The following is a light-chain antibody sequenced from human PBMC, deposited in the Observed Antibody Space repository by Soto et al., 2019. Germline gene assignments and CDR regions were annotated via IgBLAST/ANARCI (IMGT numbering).Light chain of an antibody. J-gene: IGLJ3*02. CDR2: VNSDGSH. V-gene: IGLV4-69*01. CDR1: SGHSSYA. CDR3: QTWGTGIRV. Sequence: QAVVTQSPSASASLGASVKLTCTLSSGHSSYAIAWHQQQPEKGPRFLMRVNSDGSHSRGDGIPDRFSGSSSGAERHLTISSLQSEDEADYYCQTWGTGIRVFGGGTKVTVL.